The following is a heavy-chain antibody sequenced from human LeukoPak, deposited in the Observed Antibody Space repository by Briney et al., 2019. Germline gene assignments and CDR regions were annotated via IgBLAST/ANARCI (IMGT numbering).Heavy chain of an antibody. D-gene: IGHD6-13*01. CDR3: ARGPLKYSSSWYGSY. CDR1: GFTFSSYG. V-gene: IGHV3-33*01. J-gene: IGHJ4*02. CDR2: IWYDGSNK. Sequence: GGSLRLSCAASGFTFSSYGMHWVRQAPGKGLEWVAVIWYDGSNKYYADSVKGRFTISRDNSKNTLYLQTNSLRAEDTAVYYCARGPLKYSSSWYGSYWGQGTLVTVSS.